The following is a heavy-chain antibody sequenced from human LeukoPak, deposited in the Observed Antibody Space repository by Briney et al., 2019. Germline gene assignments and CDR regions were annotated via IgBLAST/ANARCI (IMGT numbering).Heavy chain of an antibody. CDR3: ASQTYYYDSSGSNAFDI. CDR1: GGSISSYY. V-gene: IGHV4-4*07. CDR2: IQSSGST. J-gene: IGHJ3*02. D-gene: IGHD3-22*01. Sequence: SETLSLTCTVSGGSISSYYWSWIRQPAGRGLEWIGRIQSSGSTNYNPSLKSRVTMSVDTSKNQFSLKLSSVAAADTAVYYCASQTYYYDSSGSNAFDIWGQGTMVTVSS.